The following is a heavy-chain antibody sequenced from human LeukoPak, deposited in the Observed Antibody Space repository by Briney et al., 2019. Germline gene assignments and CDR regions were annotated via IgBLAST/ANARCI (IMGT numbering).Heavy chain of an antibody. Sequence: SETLSLTCAVYGGSFSGYYWSWIRQPPGKGLEWIGEVNHDGNIYYNPSLNSRVTISFDTSKNQFSLKLNSVTAADTAVYYCASRGYTYGVNAFDIWGQGTMVTVSS. CDR2: VNHDGNI. CDR1: GGSFSGYY. CDR3: ASRGYTYGVNAFDI. D-gene: IGHD5-18*01. J-gene: IGHJ3*02. V-gene: IGHV4-34*01.